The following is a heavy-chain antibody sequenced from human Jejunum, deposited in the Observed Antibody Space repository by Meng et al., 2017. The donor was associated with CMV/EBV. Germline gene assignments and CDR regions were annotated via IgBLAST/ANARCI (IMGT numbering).Heavy chain of an antibody. CDR1: GGTFTSFA. CDR3: ARGPGAGTPLGFDY. J-gene: IGHJ4*02. V-gene: IGHV1-69*05. D-gene: IGHD1/OR15-1a*01. Sequence: SGGTFTSFAMNWLRQTPGQGFEWMGTMIPMFGAAQYSQKFTGRVSVTTNESTTTAFMELSSLRPDDTAVYYCARGPGAGTPLGFDYWGQGTLVTVSS. CDR2: MIPMFGAA.